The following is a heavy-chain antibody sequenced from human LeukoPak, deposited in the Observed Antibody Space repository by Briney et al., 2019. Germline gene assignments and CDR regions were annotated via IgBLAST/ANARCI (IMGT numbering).Heavy chain of an antibody. Sequence: GGSLRLSCAASGFTVCSNYMSWVRQAPGKGLEWVSVIYSGGSTYYADSVKGRFTISRDNSKNTLYLQMNSLRAEDTAVYYCARDYYYDSSGPTWGQGTLVTVSS. CDR3: ARDYYYDSSGPT. CDR1: GFTVCSNY. D-gene: IGHD3-22*01. J-gene: IGHJ5*02. CDR2: IYSGGST. V-gene: IGHV3-53*01.